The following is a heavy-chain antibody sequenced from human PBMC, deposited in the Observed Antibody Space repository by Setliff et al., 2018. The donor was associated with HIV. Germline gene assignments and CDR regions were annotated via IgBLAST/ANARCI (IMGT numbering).Heavy chain of an antibody. V-gene: IGHV4-34*01. Sequence: SETLSLTCAVYGGSFSGYYWSWIRQPPGKGLEWIGEINHSGSTNYNPSLKSRVTISVDTSKNQFSLKVTSVTAADTAVYYCARGSDYIWGNYRFPFDYWGQGTLVTVSS. CDR2: INHSGST. CDR3: ARGSDYIWGNYRFPFDY. CDR1: GGSFSGYY. D-gene: IGHD3-16*02. J-gene: IGHJ4*02.